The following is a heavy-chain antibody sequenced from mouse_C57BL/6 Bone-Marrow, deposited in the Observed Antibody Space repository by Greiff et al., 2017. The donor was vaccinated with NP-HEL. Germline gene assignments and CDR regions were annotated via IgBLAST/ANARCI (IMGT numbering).Heavy chain of an antibody. J-gene: IGHJ4*01. CDR3: ASRKGYYDPFMDY. Sequence: QVQLKQSGPELVKPGASVKLSCKASGYTFTSYDINWVKQRPGQGLEWIGWIYPRDGSTKYNEKFKGKATLTVDTSSSTAYMELHSLTSEDSAVYFCASRKGYYDPFMDYWGQGTSVTVSS. CDR1: GYTFTSYD. V-gene: IGHV1-85*01. CDR2: IYPRDGST. D-gene: IGHD2-4*01.